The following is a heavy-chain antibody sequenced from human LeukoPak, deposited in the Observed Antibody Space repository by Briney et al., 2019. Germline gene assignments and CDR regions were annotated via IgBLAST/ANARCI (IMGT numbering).Heavy chain of an antibody. D-gene: IGHD2-2*01. CDR1: SGSISSSSYY. CDR2: IYYSGST. V-gene: IGHV4-39*01. J-gene: IGHJ4*02. Sequence: PSETLSLTCTVSSGSISSSSYYWGWIRQPPGKGLEWIGTIYYSGSTYYNPSLKSRVTISVDTSKNQFSLKLSSVTAADTAVYYCARHPQCSTSSCSFYGFDYWGQGTPVTVSS. CDR3: ARHPQCSTSSCSFYGFDY.